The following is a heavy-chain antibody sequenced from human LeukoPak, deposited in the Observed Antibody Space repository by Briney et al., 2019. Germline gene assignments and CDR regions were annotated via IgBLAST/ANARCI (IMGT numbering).Heavy chain of an antibody. CDR2: INYEGSTT. V-gene: IGHV3-74*01. Sequence: GGSLRLSCAASGITLSNYWMHWVRQVPGKGLVRVSRINYEGSTTSYADSVKGRFTISRDNAKNTLYLQMNSLRAEDTSVYYCATSSYGGNFGLFDYWGQGILVTVSS. CDR1: GITLSNYW. D-gene: IGHD4-23*01. J-gene: IGHJ4*02. CDR3: ATSSYGGNFGLFDY.